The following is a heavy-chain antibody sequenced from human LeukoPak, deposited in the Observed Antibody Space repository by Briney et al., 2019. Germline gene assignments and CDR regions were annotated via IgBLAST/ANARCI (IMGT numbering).Heavy chain of an antibody. CDR2: INWNSDII. Sequence: PGGPLRLAFAASAFTFDDYAMHCGRHAPGKGLEWVSGINWNSDIIGYADSVKGRFSISRDNAKKSLYLQMNSLKPEDTALYYCAKDNGAVATSRYGMDVWGQGTTVTVS. J-gene: IGHJ6*02. D-gene: IGHD6-19*01. V-gene: IGHV3-9*01. CDR1: AFTFDDYA. CDR3: AKDNGAVATSRYGMDV.